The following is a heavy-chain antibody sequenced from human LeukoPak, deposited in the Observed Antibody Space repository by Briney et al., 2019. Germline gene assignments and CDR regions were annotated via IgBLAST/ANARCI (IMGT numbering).Heavy chain of an antibody. Sequence: SGGSLRLSCAASGFSFSNAWMNWVRQAPGKGLEWVANIKQDGSETSYVTSVRGRFTISRDNAKNSLYLQMNNLRVEDTAVYFCAREEVKSFDNWGQGTLVTVSS. J-gene: IGHJ4*02. CDR3: AREEVKSFDN. V-gene: IGHV3-7*03. CDR2: IKQDGSET. CDR1: GFSFSNAW.